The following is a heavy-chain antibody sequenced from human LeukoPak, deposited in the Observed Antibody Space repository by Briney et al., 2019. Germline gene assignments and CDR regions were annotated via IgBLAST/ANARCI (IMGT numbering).Heavy chain of an antibody. J-gene: IGHJ4*02. CDR2: IYSGGST. CDR1: GFTVSSNY. CDR3: ARGARGYSSSWVQFDY. V-gene: IGHV3-66*02. D-gene: IGHD6-13*01. Sequence: GGSLRLSCAASGFTVSSNYMSWVRQAPGKGLEWVSVIYSGGSTYYADSVKGRFTISRDKSKNTLYLQMNSLRAEDTAVYYCARGARGYSSSWVQFDYWGQGTLVTVSS.